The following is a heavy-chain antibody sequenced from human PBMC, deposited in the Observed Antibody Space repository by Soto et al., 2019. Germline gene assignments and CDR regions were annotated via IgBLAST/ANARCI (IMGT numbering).Heavy chain of an antibody. J-gene: IGHJ3*02. CDR2: IYWDDDK. D-gene: IGHD3-10*01. V-gene: IGHV2-5*02. Sequence: KESGPTLVKPTQTLTLTCTFSGFSVSTSGVGVGWIRQPPGKALEWLALIYWDDDKRYSPSLKSRLTITKDTSKNQVVLTMTTMDPVDTATYYCAHESTGWFVEFHRAFDIWGQGTMVTVSS. CDR3: AHESTGWFVEFHRAFDI. CDR1: GFSVSTSGVG.